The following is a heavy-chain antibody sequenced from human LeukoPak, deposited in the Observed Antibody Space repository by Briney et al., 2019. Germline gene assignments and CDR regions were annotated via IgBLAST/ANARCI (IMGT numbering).Heavy chain of an antibody. D-gene: IGHD3-3*01. Sequence: GGSLRLSCAASGFTFSSYAMSWVRQAPGKGLEWVSAISGSGGSTYYADPVKGRFTISRDNSKNTLYLQMNSLRAEDTAVYYCARNDFWNGFDYWGQGTLVTVSS. CDR2: ISGSGGST. CDR3: ARNDFWNGFDY. J-gene: IGHJ4*02. CDR1: GFTFSSYA. V-gene: IGHV3-23*01.